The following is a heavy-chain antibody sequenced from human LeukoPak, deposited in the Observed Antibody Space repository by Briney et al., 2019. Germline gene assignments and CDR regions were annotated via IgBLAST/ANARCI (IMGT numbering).Heavy chain of an antibody. CDR2: IYYSGST. J-gene: IGHJ4*02. CDR3: ARTTVTTSSRRKGSKLFDY. V-gene: IGHV4-39*01. CDR1: GGSISSSSYY. D-gene: IGHD4-17*01. Sequence: PSETLSLTCTVSGGSISSSSYYWGWIRQPPGKGLEWIGSIYYSGSTYYNPSLKSRVTISVDTSKNQFSLKLSSVTAADTAVYYCARTTVTTSSRRKGSKLFDYWGQGTLVTVSS.